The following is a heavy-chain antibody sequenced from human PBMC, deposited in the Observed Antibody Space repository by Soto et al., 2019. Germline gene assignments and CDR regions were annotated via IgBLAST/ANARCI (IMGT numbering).Heavy chain of an antibody. J-gene: IGHJ6*03. D-gene: IGHD5-18*01. CDR3: ARGKANGYSYGYDYYYYMDV. V-gene: IGHV3-7*05. CDR2: IKEDGSEK. CDR1: GFTFRSYW. Sequence: GGSLRLSCAASGFTFRSYWMSWVRQAPGKGLEWVANIKEDGSEKYYVDSVKGRFTISRDNAKNSLYLQMNSLRAEDTAVCYCARGKANGYSYGYDYYYYMDVWGKGTTVTVSS.